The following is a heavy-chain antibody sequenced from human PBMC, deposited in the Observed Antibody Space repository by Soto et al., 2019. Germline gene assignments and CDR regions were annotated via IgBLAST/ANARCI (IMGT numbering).Heavy chain of an antibody. Sequence: EVQLLESGGGSVQPGGSLRLSCAVSGVAFSNFAMTWVRQAPGKGLEWVSTISGSGGYTYYGDSVKGRFTISRDDSKNTLYLQMNSLTSQDTAVYYCAKGTALTPHHDAFHIWGQGTMVTVSS. V-gene: IGHV3-23*01. CDR2: ISGSGGYT. CDR3: AKGTALTPHHDAFHI. D-gene: IGHD4-17*01. J-gene: IGHJ3*02. CDR1: GVAFSNFA.